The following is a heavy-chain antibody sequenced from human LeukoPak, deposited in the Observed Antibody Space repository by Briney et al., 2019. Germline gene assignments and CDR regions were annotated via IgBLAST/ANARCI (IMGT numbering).Heavy chain of an antibody. Sequence: SETLSPTCTVSGGSISSSNYYWGWIRQPPGKGLEWIASIYYSGNTYYNPSLKSRVTISMDTSKNQFSLKLSSVTAADTALYYCARHGDIGDYVFDPWGQGTLVTVSS. CDR3: ARHGDIGDYVFDP. CDR2: IYYSGNT. J-gene: IGHJ5*02. V-gene: IGHV4-39*01. D-gene: IGHD4-17*01. CDR1: GGSISSSNYY.